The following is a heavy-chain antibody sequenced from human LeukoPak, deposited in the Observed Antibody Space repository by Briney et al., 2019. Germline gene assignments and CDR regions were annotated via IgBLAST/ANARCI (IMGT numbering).Heavy chain of an antibody. CDR1: GFTFSSYG. CDR2: IWYDGSNK. J-gene: IGHJ4*02. D-gene: IGHD6-19*01. CDR3: ARDNAVAGTGYFDY. V-gene: IGHV3-33*01. Sequence: GGSLRLSCAASGFTFSSYGMHWVRQAPGKGLEWVAVIWYDGSNKYYADSVKGRFTISRDNSKNTLYLQMNSLGAEDTAVYYCARDNAVAGTGYFDYWGQGTLVTVSS.